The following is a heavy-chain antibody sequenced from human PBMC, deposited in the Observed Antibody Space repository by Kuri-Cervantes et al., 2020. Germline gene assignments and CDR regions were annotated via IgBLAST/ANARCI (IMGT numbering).Heavy chain of an antibody. J-gene: IGHJ4*02. D-gene: IGHD6-13*01. CDR3: ARAPPSIAAAYFDY. CDR2: ISWNSGSI. Sequence: SLKISCAASGFTFDDYAMHWVRQAPGKGLEWVSGISWNSGSIGYADSAKGRFTISRDNAKNSLYLQMNSLRAEDTAVYYCARAPPSIAAAYFDYWGQGTLVTVSS. CDR1: GFTFDDYA. V-gene: IGHV3-9*01.